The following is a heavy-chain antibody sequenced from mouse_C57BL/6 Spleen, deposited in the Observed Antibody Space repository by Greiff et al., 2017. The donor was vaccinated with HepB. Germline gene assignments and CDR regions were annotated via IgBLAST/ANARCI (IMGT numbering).Heavy chain of an antibody. CDR2: IYPGSGST. J-gene: IGHJ2*01. V-gene: IGHV1-55*01. CDR1: GYTFTSYW. Sequence: QVQLKQPGAELVKPGASVKMSCKASGYTFTSYWITWVKQRPGQGLEWIGDIYPGSGSTNYNEKFKSKATLTVDTSSSTAYMQLSSLTSEDSAVYYCARGKTAQATYDYWGQGTTLTVSS. D-gene: IGHD3-2*02. CDR3: ARGKTAQATYDY.